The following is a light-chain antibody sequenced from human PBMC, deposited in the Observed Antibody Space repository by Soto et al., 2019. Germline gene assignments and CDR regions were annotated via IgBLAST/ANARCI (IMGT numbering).Light chain of an antibody. V-gene: IGKV3-20*01. CDR3: QQYGSTIFT. CDR2: GAS. Sequence: IVLTQSPGTLSLSPGERATLSCRASQSVSSSYLAWYQQKPGQAPRLLIYGASSRATGIPDRFSGSGSGTDFTLAISRLDPEDFAVYYCQQYGSTIFTFGPGTKVDI. CDR1: QSVSSSY. J-gene: IGKJ3*01.